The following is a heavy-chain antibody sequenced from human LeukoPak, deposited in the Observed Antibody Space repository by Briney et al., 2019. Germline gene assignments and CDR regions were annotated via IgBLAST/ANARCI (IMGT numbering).Heavy chain of an antibody. CDR3: ARLRITGTTDY. CDR1: GGSISTYY. J-gene: IGHJ4*02. D-gene: IGHD1-7*01. V-gene: IGHV4-34*01. CDR2: INHSGST. Sequence: SETLSLTCTVSGGSISTYYWNWIRQPPGKGLEWIGEINHSGSTNYNPSLKSRVTISVDTSKNQFSLKLSSVTAADTAVYYCARLRITGTTDYWGQGTLVTVSS.